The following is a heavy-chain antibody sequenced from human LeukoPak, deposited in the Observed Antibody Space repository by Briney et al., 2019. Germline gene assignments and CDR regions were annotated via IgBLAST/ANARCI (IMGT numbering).Heavy chain of an antibody. Sequence: ASVKVSCKASGYTFTSYDINWVRQATGQGLEWMGWMNPNSGNTGYAQKFQGRVTITRNTSISTAYMELSSLRSEDTAVYYCARVPTTSYYYDRIGNFDYWGQGTLVTVSS. V-gene: IGHV1-8*01. D-gene: IGHD3-22*01. J-gene: IGHJ4*02. CDR3: ARVPTTSYYYDRIGNFDY. CDR1: GYTFTSYD. CDR2: MNPNSGNT.